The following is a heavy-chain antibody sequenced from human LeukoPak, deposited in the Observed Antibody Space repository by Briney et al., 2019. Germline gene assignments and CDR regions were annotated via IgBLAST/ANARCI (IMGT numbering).Heavy chain of an antibody. CDR2: IYYSGST. J-gene: IGHJ4*02. CDR1: GGSISSSSYY. D-gene: IGHD3-22*01. CDR3: ARLNGYYDSSGYYSPSYFDY. V-gene: IGHV4-39*01. Sequence: PSETLSLTCTVSGGSISSSSYYWGWIRQPPGKGLGWIGSIYYSGSTYYNPSLKSRVTISVDTSKNQFSLKLSSVTAADTAVYYCARLNGYYDSSGYYSPSYFDYWGQGTLVTVSS.